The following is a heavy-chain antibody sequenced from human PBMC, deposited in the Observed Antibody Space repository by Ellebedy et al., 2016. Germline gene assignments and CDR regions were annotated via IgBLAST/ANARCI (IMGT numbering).Heavy chain of an antibody. CDR1: GYTLTELS. CDR3: ARDKDGCSGGSCYSEYYYYGMDV. D-gene: IGHD2-15*01. J-gene: IGHJ6*02. Sequence: ASVKVSXXVSGYTLTELSMHWVRQAPGKGLEWMGGFDPEDGETIYAQKFQGRVTMTRDTSTSTVYMELSSLRSEDTAVYYCARDKDGCSGGSCYSEYYYYGMDVWGQGTTVTVSS. CDR2: FDPEDGET. V-gene: IGHV1-24*01.